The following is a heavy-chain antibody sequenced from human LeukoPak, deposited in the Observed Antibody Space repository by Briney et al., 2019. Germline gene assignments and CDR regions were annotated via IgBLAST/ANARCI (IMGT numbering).Heavy chain of an antibody. CDR1: GFTFSIYA. Sequence: GGSLRLSCAASGFTFSIYAMSWVRQGTGKGLEWVSSTSSGGELTFYADSVKGRFTISRDNSKNTLYLQMNSLRAEDTAVYYCARIAARVDPWGQGTLVTVSS. CDR2: TSSGGELT. D-gene: IGHD6-6*01. J-gene: IGHJ5*02. V-gene: IGHV3-23*01. CDR3: ARIAARVDP.